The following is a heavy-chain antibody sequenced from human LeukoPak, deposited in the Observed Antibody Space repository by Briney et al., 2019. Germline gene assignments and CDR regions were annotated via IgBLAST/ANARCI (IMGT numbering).Heavy chain of an antibody. CDR2: ISNSSSYI. CDR1: GFTFSSYS. J-gene: IGHJ4*02. V-gene: IGHV3-21*01. Sequence: SGGSLRLSCAASGFTFSSYSMNWVRQAPGKGLEWVSSISNSSSYIYYADSVKGRFTISRDNAKNSLYLQMNSLRAEDTAVYYCARDFAGIAAAGTVDYWGQGTLVTVSS. CDR3: ARDFAGIAAAGTVDY. D-gene: IGHD6-13*01.